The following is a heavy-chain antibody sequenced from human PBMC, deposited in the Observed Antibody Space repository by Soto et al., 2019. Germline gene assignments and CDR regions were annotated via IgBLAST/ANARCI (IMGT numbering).Heavy chain of an antibody. D-gene: IGHD6-13*01. J-gene: IGHJ4*02. Sequence: PSETLSLTCTVSGDSISRGSYFWGWIRQPPGSGLAWIGSIYYGWSTYYNPSLKSRATRSVDTSKNQFSLKLSSVTGADTAVYHCASQYKSSWYVGPLENWGQGTLVIFAS. CDR3: ASQYKSSWYVGPLEN. CDR1: GDSISRGSYF. CDR2: IYYGWST. V-gene: IGHV4-39*01.